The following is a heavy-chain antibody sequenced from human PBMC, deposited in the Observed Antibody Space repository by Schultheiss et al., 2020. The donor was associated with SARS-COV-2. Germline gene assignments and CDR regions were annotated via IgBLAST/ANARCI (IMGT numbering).Heavy chain of an antibody. D-gene: IGHD3-10*01. CDR2: IYYSGST. Sequence: ETLSLTCTVSGGSISSSSYYWGWIRQPPGKGLEWIGSIYYSGSTYYNPSLKSRVTISVDTSKNQFSLKLSSVTAADTAVYYCVITMVRGVVDYWGQGTLVTVSS. V-gene: IGHV4-39*07. CDR1: GGSISSSSYY. CDR3: VITMVRGVVDY. J-gene: IGHJ4*02.